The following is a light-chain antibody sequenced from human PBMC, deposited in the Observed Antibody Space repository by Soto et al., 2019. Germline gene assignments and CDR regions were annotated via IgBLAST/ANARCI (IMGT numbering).Light chain of an antibody. CDR3: RSFTSSSTLV. Sequence: QSALTQPASVSGSPGQSITISCTGTSSDVGGYNYVSWYQQHPGKAPKLMIYDVSNRPSGVSNRFSGSKSGNTASLTISGLQAEDEGDYYWRSFTSSSTLVFRGGTKVTVL. CDR2: DVS. J-gene: IGLJ2*01. V-gene: IGLV2-14*01. CDR1: SSDVGGYNY.